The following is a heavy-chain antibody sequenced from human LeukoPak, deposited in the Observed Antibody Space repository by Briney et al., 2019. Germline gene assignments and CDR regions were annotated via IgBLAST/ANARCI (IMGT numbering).Heavy chain of an antibody. Sequence: GSSVKVSCKASGGTFSSYAISWVRQAPGQGLEWMGGIIPIFGTANYAQKFQGRVTITADESTSTAYMELSSLRSEDTAVYYCARDRRNYYDSKIDPWGQGTLVTVSS. J-gene: IGHJ5*02. CDR3: ARDRRNYYDSKIDP. CDR1: GGTFSSYA. V-gene: IGHV1-69*01. D-gene: IGHD3-22*01. CDR2: IIPIFGTA.